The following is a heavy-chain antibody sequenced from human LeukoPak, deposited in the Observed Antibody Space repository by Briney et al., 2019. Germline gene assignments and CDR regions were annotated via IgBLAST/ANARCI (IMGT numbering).Heavy chain of an antibody. V-gene: IGHV3-49*04. Sequence: GGSLRLSCTAFGFTFGDYAMSWVRQAPGKGPEWVGFIRRKANAGTTEYAASVKGRFTISRDDSKGIAYLQMNSLKTEDTAVYYCTSGLYYDSWSDLFDYWGQGTLVTVSS. CDR2: IRRKANAGTT. J-gene: IGHJ4*02. CDR1: GFTFGDYA. D-gene: IGHD3-3*01. CDR3: TSGLYYDSWSDLFDY.